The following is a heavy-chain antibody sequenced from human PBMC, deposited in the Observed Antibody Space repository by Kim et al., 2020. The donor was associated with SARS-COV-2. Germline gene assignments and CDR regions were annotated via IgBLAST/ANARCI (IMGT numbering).Heavy chain of an antibody. CDR3: ARDRVLVAATKAYYYYGMDV. J-gene: IGHJ6*02. D-gene: IGHD2-15*01. Sequence: SETLSLTCTVSGGSVSSVSYYWSWIRQPPGKELEWIGYIYYSGRTNYNPSLKSRVTISEDTSKNQFPLKLSSVTAADTAVYSCARDRVLVAATKAYYYYGMDVWGQGTTVTVSS. CDR2: IYYSGRT. CDR1: GGSVSSVSYY. V-gene: IGHV4-61*01.